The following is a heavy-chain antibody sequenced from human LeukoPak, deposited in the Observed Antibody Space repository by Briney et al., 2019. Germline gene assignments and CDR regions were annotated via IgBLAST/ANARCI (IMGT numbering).Heavy chain of an antibody. J-gene: IGHJ4*02. CDR1: GGSISSYY. CDR2: INHSGST. V-gene: IGHV4-34*01. Sequence: PSETLSLTCTVSGGSISSYYWSWIRQPPGKGLEWIGEINHSGSTNYNPSLKSRVTISVDTSKNQFSLKLSSVTAADTAVYYCARNSPYYDFWSGTEFDYWGQGTLVTVSS. CDR3: ARNSPYYDFWSGTEFDY. D-gene: IGHD3-3*01.